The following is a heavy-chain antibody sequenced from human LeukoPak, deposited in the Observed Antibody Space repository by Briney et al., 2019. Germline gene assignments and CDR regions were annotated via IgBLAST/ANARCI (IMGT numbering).Heavy chain of an antibody. D-gene: IGHD5-24*01. J-gene: IGHJ4*02. CDR1: GGSISGSSYY. Sequence: PSETLSLTCTVSGGSISGSSYYWGWIRQPPGKGLEWIGEINHSGSTNYNPSLKSRVTISVDTSKNQFSLKLSSVTAADTAVYYCARGARWLNKGADYWGQGTLVTVSS. CDR2: INHSGST. V-gene: IGHV4-39*07. CDR3: ARGARWLNKGADY.